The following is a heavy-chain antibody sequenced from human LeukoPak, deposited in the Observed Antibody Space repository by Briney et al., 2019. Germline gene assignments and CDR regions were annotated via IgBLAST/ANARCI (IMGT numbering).Heavy chain of an antibody. CDR1: GYSFATYW. D-gene: IGHD3-10*01. V-gene: IGHV5-51*01. CDR2: IYPGDSDT. CDR3: ARGRRFGELSHPTYHFDY. J-gene: IGHJ4*02. Sequence: GESLKISCKGSGYSFATYWIGWVRQMPGKGLEWMGIIYPGDSDTRYSPSFQGQVTVSADKSISTAYLQWSSLKASDTAVYYCARGRRFGELSHPTYHFDYWGQGTQVTVSS.